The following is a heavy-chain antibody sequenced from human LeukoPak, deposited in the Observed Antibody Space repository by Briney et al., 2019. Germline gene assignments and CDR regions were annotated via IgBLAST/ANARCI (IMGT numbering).Heavy chain of an antibody. V-gene: IGHV1-69*04. CDR1: GGTFSSYA. J-gene: IGHJ3*02. CDR3: ARASVEMATIRLRRSAFDI. Sequence: SVKVSCKASGGTFSSYAISWVRQAPGQGLEWMGRIIPILGIANYAQKFQGRVTITADTSASTVYMELSSLRSEDTAVYYCARASVEMATIRLRRSAFDIWGQGTMVTVSS. D-gene: IGHD5-24*01. CDR2: IIPILGIA.